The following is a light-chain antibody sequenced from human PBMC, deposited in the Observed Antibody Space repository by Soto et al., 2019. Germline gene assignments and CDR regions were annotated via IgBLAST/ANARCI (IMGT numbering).Light chain of an antibody. CDR3: MQGTHWPPYT. J-gene: IGKJ2*01. CDR1: QSLAYSDGNTY. V-gene: IGKV2-30*01. CDR2: KVS. Sequence: DVVMTQSPLSLPVTLGQPASISCRSSQSLAYSDGNTYLNWFQQRPGQAPRSLIYKVSNRDSGGPDRFSGSGSGTGFTLKISRVEAEDVGVYYCMQGTHWPPYTCGKGTMLEFK.